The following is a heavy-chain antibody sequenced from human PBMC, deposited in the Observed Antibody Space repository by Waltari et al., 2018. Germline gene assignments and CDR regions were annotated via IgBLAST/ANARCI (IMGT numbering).Heavy chain of an antibody. CDR1: GYTFTSYD. Sequence: QVQLVQSGAEVKKPGASVKVSCKASGYTFTSYDINWVRQATGQGLEWMGWMNPNSGNTGYAQKFQGRVTMTRNTSIITAYMALSSLRSEDTAVYYCARYCSSTSCFHYYYGMDVWSQGTTITVSS. CDR3: ARYCSSTSCFHYYYGMDV. D-gene: IGHD2-2*01. CDR2: MNPNSGNT. J-gene: IGHJ6*02. V-gene: IGHV1-8*02.